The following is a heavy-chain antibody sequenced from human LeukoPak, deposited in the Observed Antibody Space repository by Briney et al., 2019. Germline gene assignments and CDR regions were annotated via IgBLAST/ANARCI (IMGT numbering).Heavy chain of an antibody. J-gene: IGHJ4*02. CDR2: INSDGSST. CDR1: GFTFSSYW. Sequence: PGGSLRLSCAASGFTFSSYWMHWVRQAPGKGLEWVSRINSDGSSTNYADSVKGRFTISTDNAKNTLYLQMNSLRAEDTAVYYCARGDTAMAYFDYWGQGTLVTVSS. V-gene: IGHV3-74*01. CDR3: ARGDTAMAYFDY. D-gene: IGHD5-18*01.